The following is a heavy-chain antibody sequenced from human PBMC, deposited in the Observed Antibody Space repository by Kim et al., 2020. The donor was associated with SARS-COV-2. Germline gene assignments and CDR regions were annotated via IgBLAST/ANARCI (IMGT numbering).Heavy chain of an antibody. J-gene: IGHJ6*02. Sequence: ADSVKGRFTISRDNSKNTLYLQMNSLRAEDTAVYYCAKGPHLITRYGMDVWGQGTTVTVSS. D-gene: IGHD3-10*01. V-gene: IGHV3-23*01. CDR3: AKGPHLITRYGMDV.